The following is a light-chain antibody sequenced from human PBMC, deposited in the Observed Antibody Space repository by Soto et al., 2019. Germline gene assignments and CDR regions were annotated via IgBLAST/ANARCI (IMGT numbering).Light chain of an antibody. CDR3: TSYIRGPIYV. CDR1: SADVGTSNF. J-gene: IGLJ1*01. CDR2: DVT. V-gene: IGLV2-14*03. Sequence: QSALAQPASVSGSPGQSITISCTGISADVGTSNFVSWYQHHPGKAPRLIIYDVTDRPSGVSNRFSGSKSGDTASLTISGLQAEDEAEYYCTSYIRGPIYVLGNGTKVTVL.